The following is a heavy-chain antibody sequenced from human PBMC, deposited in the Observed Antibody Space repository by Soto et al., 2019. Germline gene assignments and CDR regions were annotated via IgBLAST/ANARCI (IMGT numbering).Heavy chain of an antibody. CDR2: IRSDGSTK. CDR3: ARGETNQAHLFGN. V-gene: IGHV3-7*04. Sequence: EVQLVESGGGLVQPGGSLRLSCAASGFTFSNYWMRWVRQAPGKGLEWVANIRSDGSTKTYLDSVKGRFTISRDNTNNSLYLQVSSMRDEDTAVYCGARGETNQAHLFGNWGQGTLVTVSS. CDR1: GFTFSNYW. J-gene: IGHJ4*02.